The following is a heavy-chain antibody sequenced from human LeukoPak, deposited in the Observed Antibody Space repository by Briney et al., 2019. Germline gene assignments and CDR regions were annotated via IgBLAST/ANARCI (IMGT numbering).Heavy chain of an antibody. CDR2: INPSGGST. Sequence: ASVKVSCKASGYTFTSYYMHWVRQAPGQGLGWMGIINPSGGSTSYAQKFQGRVTMTRDTSTSTVYMELSSLRSEDTAVYYCARGVIVVVTARFGMDVWGQGTTVTVSS. J-gene: IGHJ6*02. CDR1: GYTFTSYY. CDR3: ARGVIVVVTARFGMDV. V-gene: IGHV1-46*01. D-gene: IGHD2-21*02.